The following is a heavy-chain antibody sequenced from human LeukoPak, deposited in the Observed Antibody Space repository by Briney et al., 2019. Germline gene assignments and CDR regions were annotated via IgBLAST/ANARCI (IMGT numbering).Heavy chain of an antibody. Sequence: SETLSLTCTVSGGPISSYYWSWIRQPAGKGLEWIGRIYSSGTTKYSPSLRSRVTMSVDTSKNQFSLNLNSVTAADTAVYYCARGPSGGSGHDYWGQGTLATVSS. V-gene: IGHV4-4*07. CDR3: ARGPSGGSGHDY. CDR1: GGPISSYY. J-gene: IGHJ4*02. D-gene: IGHD3-16*01. CDR2: IYSSGTT.